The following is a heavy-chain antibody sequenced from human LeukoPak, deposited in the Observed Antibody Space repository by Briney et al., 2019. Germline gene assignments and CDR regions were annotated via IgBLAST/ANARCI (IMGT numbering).Heavy chain of an antibody. V-gene: IGHV3-53*01. J-gene: IGHJ3*02. Sequence: GRSLRLSCAASGLTVSSSYVSWVRQAPGKWLGWDLIIDNDGSTYYADSMKGRFTISRDNSKNTMYLQVNSLRAEDTAMYYCSRNILFAFDIWGQGTMVTVSS. CDR3: SRNILFAFDI. CDR1: GLTVSSSY. CDR2: IDNDGST.